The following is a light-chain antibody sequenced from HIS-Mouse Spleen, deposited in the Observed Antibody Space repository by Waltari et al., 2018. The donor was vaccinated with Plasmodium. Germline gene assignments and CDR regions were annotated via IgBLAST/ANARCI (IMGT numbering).Light chain of an antibody. CDR1: SSNIGAGYH. J-gene: IGLJ3*02. CDR3: QSYDSSLSGSGV. CDR2: GNS. Sequence: QSVLTQPPSVSGAPGQRVTISCTGSSSNIGAGYHVPWYRPLPGTAPQPPTYGNSNRPAGVPDRCAGSKSGTAASLAITGLQAEDEADYYCQSYDSSLSGSGVFGGGTKLTVL. V-gene: IGLV1-40*01.